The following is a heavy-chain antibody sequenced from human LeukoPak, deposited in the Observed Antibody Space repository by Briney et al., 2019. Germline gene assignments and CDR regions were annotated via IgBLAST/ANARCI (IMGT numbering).Heavy chain of an antibody. Sequence: GGSLRLSCAASGFTFSSYAMSWVRQAPGKGLEWVSAISGSGGSTYYADSVKGRFTISRDNSKNTLYLQMNSLRAEDTAVYYCAKDSGYYYDSSGWPYLQYYYCGMDVWGQGTTVTVSS. V-gene: IGHV3-23*01. CDR2: ISGSGGST. CDR3: AKDSGYYYDSSGWPYLQYYYCGMDV. D-gene: IGHD3-22*01. J-gene: IGHJ6*02. CDR1: GFTFSSYA.